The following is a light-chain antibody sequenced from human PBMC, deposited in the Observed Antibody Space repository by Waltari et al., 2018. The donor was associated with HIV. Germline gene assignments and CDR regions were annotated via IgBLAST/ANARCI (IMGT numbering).Light chain of an antibody. J-gene: IGKJ1*01. CDR2: DAS. CDR3: QQRTNWVWT. CDR1: QSVTSS. V-gene: IGKV3-11*01. Sequence: EIVLTQSPATLSLSPGEGATLSCRASQSVTSSLAWYQQKPGQAPRLLIHDASNRATGVPARFSGSGSGTDFSLTITNLEPEDFAVYYCQQRTNWVWTFGQGTKVEV.